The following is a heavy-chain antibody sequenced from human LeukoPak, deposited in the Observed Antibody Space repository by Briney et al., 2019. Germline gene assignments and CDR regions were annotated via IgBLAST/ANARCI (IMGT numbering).Heavy chain of an antibody. CDR3: AREQLHSGRFDY. Sequence: SETLSLTCTVSGGSISYFYWSWIRQSPGKGLQWIGYVHNSGSTNYNPSFASRLSISLDTSKQQFSLRLSSATAADTAVYYCAREQLHSGRFDYSGQGILVTVSS. J-gene: IGHJ4*02. CDR1: GGSISYFY. D-gene: IGHD1-26*01. V-gene: IGHV4-59*01. CDR2: VHNSGST.